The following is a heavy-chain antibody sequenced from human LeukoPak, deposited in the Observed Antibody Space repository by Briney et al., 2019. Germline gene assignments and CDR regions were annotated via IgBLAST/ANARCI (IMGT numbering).Heavy chain of an antibody. J-gene: IGHJ4*02. CDR1: GFTFSSSW. CDR2: INQDGSGE. Sequence: GGSLRLSCAASGFTFSSSWMSWVRQAPGKGLEWVANINQDGSGEYYAGSVKGRFTIARDNAKNSLYLQMNSLRAEDTAVYYCAKDRGAVAIDYWSQGTLVTVSS. V-gene: IGHV3-7*01. D-gene: IGHD6-19*01. CDR3: AKDRGAVAIDY.